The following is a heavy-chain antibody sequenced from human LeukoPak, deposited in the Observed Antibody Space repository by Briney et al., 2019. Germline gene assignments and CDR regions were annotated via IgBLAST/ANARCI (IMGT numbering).Heavy chain of an antibody. D-gene: IGHD1-1*01. Sequence: SGGSLRLSCAASGFTFSSYSMNWVRQAPGKGLEWVSSISSSSSYIYYADSVKGRFTISRDNAKNSLYLQMNSLRAEDTAVYYCARDGENWNGYDYWGQGTLVTVSS. CDR2: ISSSSSYI. CDR1: GFTFSSYS. V-gene: IGHV3-21*04. CDR3: ARDGENWNGYDY. J-gene: IGHJ4*02.